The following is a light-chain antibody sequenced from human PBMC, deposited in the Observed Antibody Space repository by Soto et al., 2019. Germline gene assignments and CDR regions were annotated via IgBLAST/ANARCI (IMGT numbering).Light chain of an antibody. CDR3: QQSYITPYT. J-gene: IGKJ2*01. CDR1: QSISVH. CDR2: AAS. V-gene: IGKV1-39*01. Sequence: DIQMTQSPPSLSASVGYTVTITCRASQSISVHLNWYQQKPGKVPKLLLYAASNLQSGVPSRFSGSGSETDFALTISSLQPEDFATYYCQQSYITPYTLGQGTKLQIK.